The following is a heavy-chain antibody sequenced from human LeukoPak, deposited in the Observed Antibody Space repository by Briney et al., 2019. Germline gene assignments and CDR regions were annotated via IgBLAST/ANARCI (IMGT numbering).Heavy chain of an antibody. CDR3: ARGWWELLANAFDI. V-gene: IGHV4-30-2*01. D-gene: IGHD1-26*01. CDR2: INHSGST. CDR1: GGSIGSGGYY. J-gene: IGHJ3*02. Sequence: SQTLSLTCTVSGGSIGSGGYYWSWIRQPPGKGLEWIGEINHSGSTNYNPSLKSRVTISVDTSKNQFSLKLSSVTAADTAVYYCARGWWELLANAFDIWGQGTMVTVSS.